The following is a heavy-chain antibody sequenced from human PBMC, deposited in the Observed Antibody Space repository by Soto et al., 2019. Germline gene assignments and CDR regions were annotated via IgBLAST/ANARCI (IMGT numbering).Heavy chain of an antibody. CDR3: ARRPLVRGIIPYYFDS. D-gene: IGHD3-10*01. J-gene: IGHJ4*02. Sequence: QLQLQESGPGLVKPSETLSLTCTVSGGSINNSSFYWGWVRQPPGKRLEWIGSIYYSGSAYYNPSLKSRLTISVDPSKNQFSLNLRSVTAADTAVYFCARRPLVRGIIPYYFDSWGQGTLVTVSS. CDR1: GGSINNSSFY. V-gene: IGHV4-39*01. CDR2: IYYSGSA.